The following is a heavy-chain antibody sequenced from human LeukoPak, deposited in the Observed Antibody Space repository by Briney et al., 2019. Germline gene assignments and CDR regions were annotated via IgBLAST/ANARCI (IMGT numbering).Heavy chain of an antibody. Sequence: SETLSLTCAVYGGSFSGYYWSWIRQPPGKVLEWIGEINHSGSTNYNPSLKSRVTISVDTSKNQFSLKLSSVTAADTAVYYCARDFWSGRNWFDPWGQGTLVTVSS. CDR3: ARDFWSGRNWFDP. V-gene: IGHV4-34*01. J-gene: IGHJ5*02. CDR1: GGSFSGYY. D-gene: IGHD3-3*01. CDR2: INHSGST.